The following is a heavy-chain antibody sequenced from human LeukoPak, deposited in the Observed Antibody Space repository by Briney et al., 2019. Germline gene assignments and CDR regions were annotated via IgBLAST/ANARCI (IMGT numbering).Heavy chain of an antibody. V-gene: IGHV4-34*01. CDR3: ARSGYSHRSYYYGSGSPYYFDY. J-gene: IGHJ4*02. Sequence: PSETLSLTCAVYGGSFSGYYWSWIRQPPGKGLEWIGEINHSGSTNYNPSLKSRVTISVDTSKNQFSLKLSSVIAADTAVYYCARSGYSHRSYYYGSGSPYYFDYWGQGTLVTVSS. CDR2: INHSGST. CDR1: GGSFSGYY. D-gene: IGHD3-10*01.